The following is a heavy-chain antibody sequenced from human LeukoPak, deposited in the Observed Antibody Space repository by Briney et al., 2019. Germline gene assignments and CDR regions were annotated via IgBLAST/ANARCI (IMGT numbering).Heavy chain of an antibody. CDR2: INPNSGGT. J-gene: IGHJ5*02. V-gene: IGHV1-2*02. CDR3: ARDSEDIVVETAGLLS. D-gene: IGHD2-21*02. Sequence: ASVKLSCKSSGYTFTGYYMHWVRQSPGQGLEWMGSINPNSGGTNYAQKFQGRVTMTRDTSISTAYMELSRLRSDDTAVYYCARDSEDIVVETAGLLSWGQGTLVTVSS. CDR1: GYTFTGYY.